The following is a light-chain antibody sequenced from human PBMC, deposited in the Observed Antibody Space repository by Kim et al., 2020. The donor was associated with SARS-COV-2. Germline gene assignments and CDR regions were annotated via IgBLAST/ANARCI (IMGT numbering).Light chain of an antibody. CDR3: QAWDSSTVV. CDR1: KLGDKY. CDR2: QDS. J-gene: IGLJ2*01. Sequence: SYELTQPPSVSVSPGQTASITCSGEKLGDKYACWYQQKPGQSPVLVIYQDSKRPSWLPERFSGSTSGNTATLTISGTQAMDEADYYCQAWDSSTVVFGGGTQLTVL. V-gene: IGLV3-1*01.